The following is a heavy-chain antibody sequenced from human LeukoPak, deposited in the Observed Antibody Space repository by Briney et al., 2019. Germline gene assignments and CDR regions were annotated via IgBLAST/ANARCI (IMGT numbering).Heavy chain of an antibody. Sequence: SVKVSCKASGDTFSSYAISWVRQAPGQGLEWMGGIIPIFGTANYAQKFQGRVTITADESTSTAYMELSSLRSEDTAVYYCALPNGAARPKPQLKFDYWGQGTLVTVSS. D-gene: IGHD6-6*01. V-gene: IGHV1-69*13. J-gene: IGHJ4*02. CDR1: GDTFSSYA. CDR2: IIPIFGTA. CDR3: ALPNGAARPKPQLKFDY.